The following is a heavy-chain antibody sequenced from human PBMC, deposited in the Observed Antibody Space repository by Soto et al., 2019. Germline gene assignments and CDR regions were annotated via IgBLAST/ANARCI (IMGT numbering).Heavy chain of an antibody. D-gene: IGHD2-15*01. J-gene: IGHJ4*02. CDR1: GFTFSSYA. CDR3: AKDFGGDCSGGSCYDTYYFDY. CDR2: ISGSGGST. Sequence: GGSLRLSCAASGFTFSSYAMSWVRQAPGKGLEWVSAISGSGGSTYYADSVKGRFTISRDNSKNTLYLQMNSLRAEDTAVYYCAKDFGGDCSGGSCYDTYYFDYWGQGTLVTVSS. V-gene: IGHV3-23*01.